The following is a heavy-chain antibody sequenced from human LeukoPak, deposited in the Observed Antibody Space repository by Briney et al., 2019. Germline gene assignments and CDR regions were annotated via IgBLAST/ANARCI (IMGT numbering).Heavy chain of an antibody. CDR2: ISSRSTTI. D-gene: IGHD5-18*01. J-gene: IGHJ4*02. CDR1: GLTLSSYG. V-gene: IGHV3-48*01. CDR3: AREPYSYGFDY. Sequence: PGGSLTLSCAASGLTLSSYGMNWVRQAPGKGLEWVSYISSRSTTIYYADSVKGRFTISRDNAKNSLYLQMNSLRAEDTAVYYCAREPYSYGFDYWGQGTLVTVSS.